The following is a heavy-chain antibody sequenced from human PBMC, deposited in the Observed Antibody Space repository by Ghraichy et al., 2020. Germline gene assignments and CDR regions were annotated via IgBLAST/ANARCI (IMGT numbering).Heavy chain of an antibody. J-gene: IGHJ2*01. CDR1: GGSVSSGAYY. V-gene: IGHV4-61*08. CDR3: ARDQTGDWYFDL. Sequence: LSLTCTVSGGSVSSGAYYWSWIRQSPGKGLEWLGFAHNSGSTNYNPSLKSQFTISLDTSKNQFSLKLSAVTAADTAVYYCARDQTGDWYFDLWGRGTLVTVSS. D-gene: IGHD7-27*01. CDR2: AHNSGST.